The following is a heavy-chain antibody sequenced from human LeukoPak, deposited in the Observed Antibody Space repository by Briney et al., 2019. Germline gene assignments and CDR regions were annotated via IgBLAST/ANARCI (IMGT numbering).Heavy chain of an antibody. J-gene: IGHJ6*02. CDR1: GFTFSSYS. Sequence: GGSLRLSCAASGFTFSSYSMNWVRQAPGKGLEWVSSISSSSSYIYYADSVKGRFTISRDNAKNSLYLQMNSLRAEDTAVYYCARDLEVRFGAPYYYYYGMDVWGQGTTVTVSS. CDR3: ARDLEVRFGAPYYYYYGMDV. CDR2: ISSSSSYI. V-gene: IGHV3-21*01. D-gene: IGHD3-10*01.